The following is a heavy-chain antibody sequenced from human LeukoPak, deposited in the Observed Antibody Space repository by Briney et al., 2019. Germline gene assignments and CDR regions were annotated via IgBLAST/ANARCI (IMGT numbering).Heavy chain of an antibody. J-gene: IGHJ4*02. CDR2: ISAYNGNT. CDR3: ARAPYYYDSSGYSFFDY. D-gene: IGHD3-22*01. V-gene: IGHV1-18*01. CDR1: GYTFTSYG. Sequence: ASVKVSCKASGYTFTSYGISWVRQAPGQGLEWMGWISAYNGNTSYAQKLQGRVTMTTDTSTSTAYMELRSLRSDDTAVYYCARAPYYYDSSGYSFFDYWGQGTLVTVSS.